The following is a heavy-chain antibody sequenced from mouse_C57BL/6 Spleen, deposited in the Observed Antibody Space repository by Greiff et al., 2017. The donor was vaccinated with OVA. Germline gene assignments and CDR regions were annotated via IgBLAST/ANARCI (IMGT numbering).Heavy chain of an antibody. J-gene: IGHJ1*03. CDR3: AREEITTVEVFYWYFDV. D-gene: IGHD1-1*01. CDR1: GYTFTSYG. CDR2: IYPRSGNT. Sequence: VQLQQSGAELARPGASVKLSCKASGYTFTSYGISWVKQRTGQGLEWIGEIYPRSGNTYYNEKFKGKATLTADKSSSTAYMELRSLTSEDSAVYFCAREEITTVEVFYWYFDVWGTGPTVTVSS. V-gene: IGHV1-81*01.